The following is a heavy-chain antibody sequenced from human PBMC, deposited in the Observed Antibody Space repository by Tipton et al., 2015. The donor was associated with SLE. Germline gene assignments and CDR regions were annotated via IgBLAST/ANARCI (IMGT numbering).Heavy chain of an antibody. J-gene: IGHJ2*01. CDR3: AKAQDFWSGFRGWYFDL. D-gene: IGHD3-3*01. V-gene: IGHV3-30*02. CDR2: IRYDGSNK. Sequence: SLRLSCAASGFTFSSYGMHWVRQAPGKGLEWVAFIRYDGSNKYYADSVKGRFTISRDNSKNTLYLQMNSLRAEDTAVYYCAKAQDFWSGFRGWYFDLWGRGTLVTVSS. CDR1: GFTFSSYG.